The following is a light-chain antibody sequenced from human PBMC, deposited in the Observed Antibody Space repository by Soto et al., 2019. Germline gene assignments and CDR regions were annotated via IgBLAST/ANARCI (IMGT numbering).Light chain of an antibody. CDR3: QQGHNWPLT. Sequence: DIQMTQSPSSVSASVGDRVTITCRATQGLSDSLAWYQQKPGKAPKLLISVTSRLQSGVPSRFSRSASGTDFTLTIDRLQPEDLATYYCQQGHNWPLTFGQGTRLEIK. CDR2: VTS. J-gene: IGKJ5*01. CDR1: QGLSDS. V-gene: IGKV1-12*01.